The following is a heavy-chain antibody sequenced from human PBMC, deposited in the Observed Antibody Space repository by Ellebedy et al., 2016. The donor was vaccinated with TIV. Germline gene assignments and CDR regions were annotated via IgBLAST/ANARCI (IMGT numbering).Heavy chain of an antibody. CDR2: IIPILGIA. D-gene: IGHD5-18*01. J-gene: IGHJ4*02. Sequence: AASVKVSCKASGGTFSSYAISWVRQAPGQGLEWMGRIIPILGIANYAQKFQGRVTITADKSTSTAYMELSSLRSEDTAVYYCANLGTSYGYAYWGQGTLVTVSS. CDR3: ANLGTSYGYAY. CDR1: GGTFSSYA. V-gene: IGHV1-69*04.